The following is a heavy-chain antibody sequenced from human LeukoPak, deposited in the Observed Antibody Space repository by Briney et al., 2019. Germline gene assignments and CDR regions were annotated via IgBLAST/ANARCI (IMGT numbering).Heavy chain of an antibody. D-gene: IGHD1-14*01. Sequence: GGSLRLSCAASGFTFSSYGMHWVRQAPGKGLEWVAVISYDGSNKYYADSVKGRFTISRDNSKNTLYLQMNSLRAEDTAVYYCARVVTRGTRDAFDIWGQGTMVTVSS. CDR2: ISYDGSNK. V-gene: IGHV3-30*03. CDR1: GFTFSSYG. CDR3: ARVVTRGTRDAFDI. J-gene: IGHJ3*02.